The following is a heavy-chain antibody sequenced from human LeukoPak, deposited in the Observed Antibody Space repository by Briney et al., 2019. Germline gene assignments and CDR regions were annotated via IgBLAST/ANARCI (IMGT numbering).Heavy chain of an antibody. CDR3: AKDLNYGFDS. CDR1: GFAFSTYA. CDR2: ISGSGDKT. D-gene: IGHD3-10*01. V-gene: IGHV3-23*01. Sequence: AGGSLRLSCAASGFAFSTYAMSWVRQAPGKGLEGVSAISGSGDKTFYAESVRGRFTISRDNSRNTLYLQMNSLRAEDTAVYYCAKDLNYGFDSWGQGTLVTV. J-gene: IGHJ4*02.